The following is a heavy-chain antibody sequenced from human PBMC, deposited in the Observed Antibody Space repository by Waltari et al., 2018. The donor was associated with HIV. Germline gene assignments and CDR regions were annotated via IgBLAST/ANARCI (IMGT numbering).Heavy chain of an antibody. CDR3: VRRSSSSCYYYYYGMDV. D-gene: IGHD6-13*01. Sequence: QLQLQESGPGLVKPSETLSLTCTVSGGSISSSSYYWGWIRQPPGKGLEWIGSIYYSGSTYYNPSLKSRVTISVDTSKNQFSLKLSSVTAADTAVYYCVRRSSSSCYYYYYGMDVWGQGTTVTVSS. V-gene: IGHV4-39*01. CDR2: IYYSGST. J-gene: IGHJ6*02. CDR1: GGSISSSSYY.